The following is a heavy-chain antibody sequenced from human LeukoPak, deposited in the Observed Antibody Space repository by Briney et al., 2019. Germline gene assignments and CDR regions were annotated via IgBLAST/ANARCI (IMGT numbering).Heavy chain of an antibody. Sequence: SETLSLTCTVSGYSISSDTYFWSWIRQPAGKGLEWIGRISSTGRTDYNPSLTSRVTISVDTSKNQLSMKLSSVTAADTAVYYCAKGAGPPWFDPWGQGILVTVSS. CDR1: GYSISSDTYF. CDR3: AKGAGPPWFDP. D-gene: IGHD6-19*01. J-gene: IGHJ5*02. CDR2: ISSTGRT. V-gene: IGHV4-61*02.